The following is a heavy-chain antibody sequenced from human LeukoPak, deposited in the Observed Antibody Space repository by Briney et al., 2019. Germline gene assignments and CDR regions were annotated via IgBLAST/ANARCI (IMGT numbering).Heavy chain of an antibody. CDR3: ARDRGRYYDSRGFYWGYYFDS. J-gene: IGHJ4*02. CDR1: GFTFSSNS. CDR2: ISSRSSYI. D-gene: IGHD3-22*01. Sequence: KPGGSLRLSCAASGFTFSSNSMNWVRQAPGKGLEWVSSISSRSSYIYYADSVKGRFTISRDNAKNSLYLQMNSLRSEDTAVYYCARDRGRYYDSRGFYWGYYFDSWGQGILVTVST. V-gene: IGHV3-21*01.